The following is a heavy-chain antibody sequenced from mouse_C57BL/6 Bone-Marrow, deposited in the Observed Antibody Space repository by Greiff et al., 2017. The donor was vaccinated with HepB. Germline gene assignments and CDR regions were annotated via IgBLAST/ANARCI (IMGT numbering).Heavy chain of an antibody. CDR3: ARLNYSILFAY. Sequence: QVQLQQPGAELVKPGASVKLSCKASGYTFTSYWMHWVKQRPGQGLEWIGMIHPNSGSTNYNEKFKSKATLTVDKSSSTAYMQLSSRTSEDSAVYYCARLNYSILFAYWGQGTLVTVSA. D-gene: IGHD2-5*01. CDR2: IHPNSGST. J-gene: IGHJ3*01. CDR1: GYTFTSYW. V-gene: IGHV1-64*01.